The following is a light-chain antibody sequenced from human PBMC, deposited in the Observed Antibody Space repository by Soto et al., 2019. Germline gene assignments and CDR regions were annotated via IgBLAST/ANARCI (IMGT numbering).Light chain of an antibody. CDR3: MEALQTPLT. Sequence: DIVMTQSPLSLPVTPGEPASISCRSSQSLLHSNGYNYLDWYLQKPGQSPQLLISLGSNRASGVPDRFGGSGSGTDFTLKISRVEAEDVGVYYCMEALQTPLTFGGGTKVEIK. CDR1: QSLLHSNGYNY. V-gene: IGKV2-28*01. CDR2: LGS. J-gene: IGKJ4*01.